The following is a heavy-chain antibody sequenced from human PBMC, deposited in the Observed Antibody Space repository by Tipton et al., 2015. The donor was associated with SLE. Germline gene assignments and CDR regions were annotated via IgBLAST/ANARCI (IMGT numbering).Heavy chain of an antibody. V-gene: IGHV4-61*02. J-gene: IGHJ4*02. CDR3: ARVHMAARVLDY. Sequence: TLSLTCTVSGGSISSGSYYWSWIRQPAGKGLEWIGRIYTSGSTNYNPSLKSRVTISVDTSKNQFSLKLSSVTAADTAVYYCARVHMAARVLDYWRQGTLVTVSS. CDR1: GGSISSGSYY. D-gene: IGHD6-6*01. CDR2: IYTSGST.